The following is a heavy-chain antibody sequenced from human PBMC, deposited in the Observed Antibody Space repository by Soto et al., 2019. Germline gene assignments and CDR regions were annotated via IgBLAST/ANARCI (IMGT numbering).Heavy chain of an antibody. D-gene: IGHD2-21*01. CDR1: GGSFSGYY. V-gene: IGHV4-34*01. J-gene: IGHJ6*02. CDR3: ARGFAIRIVAYYYYGMDV. Sequence: SETLSLTCAVYGGSFSGYYWSWIRQPPGKGLEWIGEINHSGSTNYNPSLKSRVTISVDTSKNQFSLKLSSVTAADTAVYYCARGFAIRIVAYYYYGMDVWGQGTTVTVSS. CDR2: INHSGST.